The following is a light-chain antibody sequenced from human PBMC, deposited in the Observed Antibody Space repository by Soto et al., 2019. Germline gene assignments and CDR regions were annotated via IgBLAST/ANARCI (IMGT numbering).Light chain of an antibody. V-gene: IGLV2-14*01. CDR1: SSDVGGYKH. CDR3: SSYKSGATLV. CDR2: EVT. Sequence: QSALSQPASVSGSPGQSITISCTGTSSDVGGYKHVAWYQQYPGKAPKLIIFEVTDRPSGVSNRFSGSKSGNTASLSISGLQAEDEADYYCSSYKSGATLVFGGGTKL. J-gene: IGLJ2*01.